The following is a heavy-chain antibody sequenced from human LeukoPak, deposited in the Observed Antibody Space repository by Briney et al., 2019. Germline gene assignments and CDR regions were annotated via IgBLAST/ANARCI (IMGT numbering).Heavy chain of an antibody. V-gene: IGHV1-2*02. J-gene: IGHJ4*02. Sequence: ASVKVSGKASGYTFIGYYIHWVRQAPGQGLEWMGWIDTNNGGTNYAQKFQGRVTMTRDTSISTTYMELSSLRGDDTAVYYCARVPLWGQGTLVTVSS. CDR3: ARVPL. CDR1: GYTFIGYY. CDR2: IDTNNGGT.